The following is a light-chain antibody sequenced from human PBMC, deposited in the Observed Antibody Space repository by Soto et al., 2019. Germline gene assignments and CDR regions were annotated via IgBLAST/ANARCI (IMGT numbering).Light chain of an antibody. CDR3: QQYGTSPPRT. Sequence: EIVLTQSPDTLSLSPGERATLSCRASQSVRNNYLAWYQQKPGQAPRLLIYGASSRATGIPDRFSGRGSGTVFTLTINRMEPEDFAVYYCQQYGTSPPRTFGQGTKLEIK. CDR1: QSVRNNY. CDR2: GAS. V-gene: IGKV3-20*01. J-gene: IGKJ2*01.